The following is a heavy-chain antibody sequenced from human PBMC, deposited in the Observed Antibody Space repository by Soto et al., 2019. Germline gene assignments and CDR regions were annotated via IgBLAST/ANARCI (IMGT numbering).Heavy chain of an antibody. CDR3: ARQGFGPLHGLVDV. J-gene: IGHJ6*02. Sequence: QVQLQESGPGLVKPSETLSLSCTVSGGSISSYYWSWFRQSPGKRMEWIGYVHHSWASSYNPSLQSRVAISLNTSKSQCALKVTSVTATDTAVYYCARQGFGPLHGLVDVWGQGTTVTVSS. V-gene: IGHV4-59*08. D-gene: IGHD3-10*01. CDR1: GGSISSYY. CDR2: VHHSWAS.